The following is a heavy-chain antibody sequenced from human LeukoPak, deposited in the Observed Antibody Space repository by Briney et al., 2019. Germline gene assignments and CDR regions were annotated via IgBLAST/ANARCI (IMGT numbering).Heavy chain of an antibody. CDR3: ARDSRGAFDI. V-gene: IGHV3-11*01. D-gene: IGHD5-12*01. Sequence: PGGSLRLSCEASGFTFSDYYISWIRQAPGKGLEWLSYISVSGTTIFYADSVKVRFTISRDDAKNSLYLQINSLRAEDTALYYCARDSRGAFDIWGQGTMVTVSS. CDR2: ISVSGTTI. J-gene: IGHJ3*02. CDR1: GFTFSDYY.